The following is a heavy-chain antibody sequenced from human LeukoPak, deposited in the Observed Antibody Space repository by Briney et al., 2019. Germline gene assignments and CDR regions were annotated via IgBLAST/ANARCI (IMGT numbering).Heavy chain of an antibody. J-gene: IGHJ6*03. Sequence: GASVKVSCKASGYTFTSYGISWVRQAPGQGLEWMGWISAYNGNTNYAQKLQGRVTMTTDTSTSTAYMELRSLRSDDTAVYYRAREFSGVSSSSADYYYYMDVWGKGTTVTVSS. CDR2: ISAYNGNT. V-gene: IGHV1-18*01. CDR1: GYTFTSYG. CDR3: AREFSGVSSSSADYYYYMDV. D-gene: IGHD6-6*01.